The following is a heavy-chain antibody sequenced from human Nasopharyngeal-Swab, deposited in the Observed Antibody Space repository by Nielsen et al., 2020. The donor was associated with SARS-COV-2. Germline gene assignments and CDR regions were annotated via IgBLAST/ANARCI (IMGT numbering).Heavy chain of an antibody. J-gene: IGHJ6*02. D-gene: IGHD6-19*01. CDR2: IWYDGSNK. Sequence: GESLKISCAASGFTFSSYGMHWVRQAPGKGLEWVAVIWYDGSNKYYADSVKGRFTISRDNSKNTLYLQMNSLRAEDTAVYYCARDREQWLVNPGDGSYYYYGMDVWGQGTTVTVSS. CDR1: GFTFSSYG. V-gene: IGHV3-33*01. CDR3: ARDREQWLVNPGDGSYYYYGMDV.